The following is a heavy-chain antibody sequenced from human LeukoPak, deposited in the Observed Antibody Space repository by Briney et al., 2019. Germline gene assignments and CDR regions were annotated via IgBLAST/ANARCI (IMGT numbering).Heavy chain of an antibody. D-gene: IGHD2-8*01. CDR3: ARGPNHYYYMDF. Sequence: ALVKVSCKASGYTFTSYGISWVRQAPGQGLEWMGWINPDGDVTKSAQKFQGRVTMTTDKSINTVFMELSGLTSDDTALYYCARGPNHYYYMDFWGKGTTVSVSS. J-gene: IGHJ6*03. CDR2: INPDGDVT. V-gene: IGHV1-2*02. CDR1: GYTFTSYG.